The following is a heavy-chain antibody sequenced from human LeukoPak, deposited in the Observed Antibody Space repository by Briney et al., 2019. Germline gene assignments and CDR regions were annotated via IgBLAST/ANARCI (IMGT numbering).Heavy chain of an antibody. Sequence: ASVKVSCKASGYTFTSYEINWVRQANGQGLEWRGWMNPNRGKTGYAQKFQGRGTINRNTYISKDYMELRRQRSEDTAVYYCARVSQTGDLAYWGQGTLVTVSS. D-gene: IGHD7-27*01. V-gene: IGHV1-8*01. CDR3: ARVSQTGDLAY. CDR1: GYTFTSYE. CDR2: MNPNRGKT. J-gene: IGHJ4*02.